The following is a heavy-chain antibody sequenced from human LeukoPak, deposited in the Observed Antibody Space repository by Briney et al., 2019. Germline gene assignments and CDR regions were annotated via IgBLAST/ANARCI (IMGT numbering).Heavy chain of an antibody. CDR3: ARDDGIAVAGIKFDY. D-gene: IGHD6-19*01. CDR2: ISAYNSNT. CDR1: GYTFTSYG. Sequence: GASVKVSCKASGYTFTSYGISWVRQAPGQGLEWMGWISAYNSNTNYAQKLQGRVTMTTDTSTSTAYMELRSLRSDDTAVYYCARDDGIAVAGIKFDYWGQGTLVTVSS. V-gene: IGHV1-18*01. J-gene: IGHJ4*02.